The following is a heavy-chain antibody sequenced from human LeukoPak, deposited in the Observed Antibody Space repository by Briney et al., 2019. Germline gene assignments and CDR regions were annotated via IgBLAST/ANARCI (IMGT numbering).Heavy chain of an antibody. Sequence: GASVKVSCKASGYTFTSYGISWVRQAPGQGLEWMGWISAYNGNTSYAQKLQGRVTMTTDTSTSTAHMELRSLRSDDTAVYYCARDRGYYDVWSGFYAWGQGTLVTVSS. J-gene: IGHJ5*02. D-gene: IGHD3-3*01. CDR3: ARDRGYYDVWSGFYA. V-gene: IGHV1-18*01. CDR2: ISAYNGNT. CDR1: GYTFTSYG.